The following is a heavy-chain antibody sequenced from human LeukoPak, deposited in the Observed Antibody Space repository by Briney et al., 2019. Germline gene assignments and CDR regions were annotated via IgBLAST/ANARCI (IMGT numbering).Heavy chain of an antibody. Sequence: SETLSLTCAVYGGSFSGYYWSWIRQPPGKGLEWIGEINHSGSTNYNPSLKSRVTISVDTSKTQFSLKLSSVTAADTAVYYCARGRGSSYYYYGMDVWGQGTTVTVSS. D-gene: IGHD2-15*01. CDR1: GGSFSGYY. CDR2: INHSGST. V-gene: IGHV4-34*01. CDR3: ARGRGSSYYYYGMDV. J-gene: IGHJ6*02.